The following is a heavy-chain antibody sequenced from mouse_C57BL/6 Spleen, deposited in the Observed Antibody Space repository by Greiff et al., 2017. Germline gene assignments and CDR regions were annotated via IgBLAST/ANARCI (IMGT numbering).Heavy chain of an antibody. CDR3: ARGRGSAWFAY. V-gene: IGHV1-61*01. Sequence: QVQLQQPGAELVRPGSSVKLSCKASGYTFTSYWMDWVKQRPGQGLEWIGNIYPSDSETHYNQKFKDKATLTVDKSSSTAYMQLSSLTSEDSAVYYCARGRGSAWFAYWGQGTLVTVSA. D-gene: IGHD3-2*02. CDR2: IYPSDSET. CDR1: GYTFTSYW. J-gene: IGHJ3*01.